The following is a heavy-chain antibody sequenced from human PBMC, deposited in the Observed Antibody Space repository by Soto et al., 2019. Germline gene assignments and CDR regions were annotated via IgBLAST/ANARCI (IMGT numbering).Heavy chain of an antibody. Sequence: SETLSLTCTVSGASISSGDYYWSWIRQHPGKGLEWIGYIYYSGSTYYNPSLKSRLTISIDTSKNQFSLKLSSVTAADTAVYYCARVGGINWFDPWGQGTLVTVSS. V-gene: IGHV4-31*03. J-gene: IGHJ5*02. CDR3: ARVGGINWFDP. CDR2: IYYSGST. D-gene: IGHD3-16*01. CDR1: GASISSGDYY.